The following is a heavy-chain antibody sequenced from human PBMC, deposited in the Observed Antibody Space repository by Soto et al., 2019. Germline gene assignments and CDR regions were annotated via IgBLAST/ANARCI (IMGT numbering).Heavy chain of an antibody. CDR3: PRDGREASGIDV. D-gene: IGHD1-26*01. V-gene: IGHV4-59*11. J-gene: IGHJ6*02. CDR1: GGRIRSHY. Sequence: XASLWRTGTVCGGRIRSHYLSGVGQAQGKGLEWIGCLYYRGNAFYNPSLKSRGTLSVDTSNNQFSLKLDSVTTADTAVYYPPRDGREASGIDVWGQGTTVTCSS. CDR2: LYYRGNA.